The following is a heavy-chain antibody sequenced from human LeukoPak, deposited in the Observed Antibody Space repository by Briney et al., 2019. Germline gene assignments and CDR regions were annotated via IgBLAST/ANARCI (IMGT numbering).Heavy chain of an antibody. CDR2: IKQDGSEK. Sequence: GGSLRLSCAASGFTFSSYWMSWVRQAPGKGLEWVANIKQDGSEKYYVDSVKGRFTISRDNAKNSLYLQMNSLRAEDTAVYYCAKDVVNCGSTSCYFYYYMDVWGKGTTVTVSS. J-gene: IGHJ6*03. V-gene: IGHV3-7*01. D-gene: IGHD2-2*01. CDR3: AKDVVNCGSTSCYFYYYMDV. CDR1: GFTFSSYW.